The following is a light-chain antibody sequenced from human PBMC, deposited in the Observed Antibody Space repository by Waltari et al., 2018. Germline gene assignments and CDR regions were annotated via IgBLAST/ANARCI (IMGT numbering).Light chain of an antibody. CDR1: SGHSSYA. V-gene: IGLV4-69*01. Sequence: QPVLTQSPSASASLGASVKLTCTLSSGHSSYAIAWHQQQQGKAPRYLMRLNSDGSHSKGHWIPYRFSGSSSGAERYLTISNLQSEDEADYYCQTCDTGIDVFGSGTKLTVL. J-gene: IGLJ6*01. CDR2: LNSDGSH. CDR3: QTCDTGIDV.